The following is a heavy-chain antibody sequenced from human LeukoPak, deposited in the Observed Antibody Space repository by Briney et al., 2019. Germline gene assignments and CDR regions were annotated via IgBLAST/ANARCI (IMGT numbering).Heavy chain of an antibody. CDR3: AREGVDYYDSSAYLDY. CDR2: IIPIFGTT. Sequence: SVKVSCKASGGIFNTHVISWVRQAPGQGLEWMGGIIPIFGTTKYAQKFQGRVTITADESTSTAYMEVSSLRSEDTAVYYCAREGVDYYDSSAYLDYWGQGTLVTVSS. J-gene: IGHJ4*02. CDR1: GGIFNTHV. V-gene: IGHV1-69*01. D-gene: IGHD3-22*01.